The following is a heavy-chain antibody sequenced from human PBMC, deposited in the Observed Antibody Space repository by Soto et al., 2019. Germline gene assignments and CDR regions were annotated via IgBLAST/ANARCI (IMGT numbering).Heavy chain of an antibody. D-gene: IGHD5-18*01. CDR3: ATMGTPATGLYYFDY. J-gene: IGHJ4*02. CDR1: GGSISSGNYY. CDR2: ISYSGST. V-gene: IGHV4-30-4*01. Sequence: QMQLQESVPGLVKPSQTLSLTCTVSGGSISSGNYYWSWIRQPPGKGLEWIGFISYSGSTYYSLSLKSRVTISVDTSNNQFSLNLSFVTAADTAVYYCATMGTPATGLYYFDYWGQGTLVTVSS.